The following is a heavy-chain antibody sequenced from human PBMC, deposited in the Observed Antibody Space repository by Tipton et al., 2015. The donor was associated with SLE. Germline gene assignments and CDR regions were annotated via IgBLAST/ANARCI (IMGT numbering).Heavy chain of an antibody. Sequence: RSLRLSCAASGFSFNYYTMHWVRQAPGKGLEWVAVISYDGNNNYYADSVKGRFTISRDNSKNTIYLQMNSLRADDTAVYYCARKRELVGHDYWGQGTLVTVSS. D-gene: IGHD1-7*01. CDR1: GFSFNYYT. J-gene: IGHJ4*02. CDR2: ISYDGNNN. V-gene: IGHV3-30*04. CDR3: ARKRELVGHDY.